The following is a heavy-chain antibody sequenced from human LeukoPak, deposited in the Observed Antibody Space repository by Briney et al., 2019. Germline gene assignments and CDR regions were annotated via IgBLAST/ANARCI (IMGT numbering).Heavy chain of an antibody. J-gene: IGHJ4*02. D-gene: IGHD4-17*01. CDR1: GESFSGYY. CDR2: INHSGST. CDR3: ARGNYGDYYFDY. V-gene: IGHV4-34*01. Sequence: SETLSLTCAVYGESFSGYYWSWIRQPPGKGLEWIGEINHSGSTNYNPSLKSRVTISVDTSKNQFSLKLSSVTAADTAVYYCARGNYGDYYFDYWGQGTLVTVSS.